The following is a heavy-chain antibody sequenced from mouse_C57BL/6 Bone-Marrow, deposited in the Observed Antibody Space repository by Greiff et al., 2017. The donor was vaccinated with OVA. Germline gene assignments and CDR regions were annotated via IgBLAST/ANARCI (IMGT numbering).Heavy chain of an antibody. CDR1: GYTFTSYW. CDR2: IHPSDSDT. V-gene: IGHV1-74*01. D-gene: IGHD2-4*01. CDR3: AIGAGLRGAY. J-gene: IGHJ3*01. Sequence: QVQLKQSGAELVKPGASVKVSCKASGYTFTSYWMHWVKQRPGQGLEWIGRIHPSDSDTNYNQKFKGKATLTVDKSSSTAYMQLSSLTSEDSAVYYCAIGAGLRGAYWGQGTLVTVSA.